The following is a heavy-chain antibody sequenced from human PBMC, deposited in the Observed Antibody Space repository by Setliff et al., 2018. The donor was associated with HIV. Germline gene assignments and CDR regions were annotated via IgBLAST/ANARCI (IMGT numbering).Heavy chain of an antibody. CDR1: GYTLTEVS. CDR3: ARVPVSNYYYYMDV. V-gene: IGHV1-24*01. Sequence: AASVKVSCKISGYTLTEVSMHWVRQAPGKGLEWMGYFDPQDGKTIYAQKIQGRVTMTTDTFTSTAYMELRSLRSGDTAVYYCARVPVSNYYYYMDVWGKGTTVTVSS. J-gene: IGHJ6*03. CDR2: FDPQDGKT.